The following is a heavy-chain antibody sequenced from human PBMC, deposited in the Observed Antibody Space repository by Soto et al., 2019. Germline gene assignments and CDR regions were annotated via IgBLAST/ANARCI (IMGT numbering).Heavy chain of an antibody. CDR1: GGSISSGGYY. Sequence: SETLSLTCTVSGGSISSGGYYWSWIRQHPGKGLEWIGYIYYSVSTYYNPSLKSRVTISVDTSKNHFSLKLSSVTAADTAVYYCAREYDYYGSGSYLRGSHYCEYWGKGKMVSVSP. CDR3: AREYDYYGSGSYLRGSHYCEY. D-gene: IGHD3-10*01. CDR2: IYYSVST. V-gene: IGHV4-31*03. J-gene: IGHJ4*02.